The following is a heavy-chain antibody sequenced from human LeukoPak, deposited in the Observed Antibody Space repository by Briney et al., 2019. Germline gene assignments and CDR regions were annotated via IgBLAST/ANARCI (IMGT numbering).Heavy chain of an antibody. CDR1: GFTFSSYA. CDR3: ATGAGYYDY. CDR2: ISSNGGST. J-gene: IGHJ4*02. V-gene: IGHV3-64*01. Sequence: GGSLRLSCAASGFTFSSYAMHWVRQAPGKGLEYVSAISSNGGSTYYANSVKGRFTISRDNSKNTLYLQMGSLRAEDMAVYYCATGAGYYDYWGQGTLVTVSS. D-gene: IGHD3-10*01.